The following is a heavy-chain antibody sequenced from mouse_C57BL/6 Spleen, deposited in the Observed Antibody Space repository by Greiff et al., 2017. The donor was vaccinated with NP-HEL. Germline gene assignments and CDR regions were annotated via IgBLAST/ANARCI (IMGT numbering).Heavy chain of an antibody. J-gene: IGHJ4*01. CDR1: GFTFSDYG. CDR2: ISSGSSTI. CDR3: AREGSSGDYYAMDY. D-gene: IGHD3-2*02. V-gene: IGHV5-17*01. Sequence: EVKLVESGGGLVKPGGSLKLSCAASGFTFSDYGMHWVRQAPEKGLEWVAYISSGSSTIYYADTVKGRFTISRDNAKNTLFLQMTSLRSEDTAMYYCAREGSSGDYYAMDYWGQGTSVTVSS.